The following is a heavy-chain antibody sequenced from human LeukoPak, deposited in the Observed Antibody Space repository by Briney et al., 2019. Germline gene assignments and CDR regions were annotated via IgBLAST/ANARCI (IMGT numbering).Heavy chain of an antibody. CDR1: GDSVTTTNFY. CDR2: LYYGVNT. Sequence: SETLSLTCTVSGDSVTTTNFYWGWIRQAPGKGLEWIGSLYYGVNTYYKPSLKSRVTISVDTSLNQFSLILTSVTAADTGVYYCARLRVQQLASSYYMDVWGKGTTVTVSS. J-gene: IGHJ6*03. D-gene: IGHD6-13*01. V-gene: IGHV4-39*01. CDR3: ARLRVQQLASSYYMDV.